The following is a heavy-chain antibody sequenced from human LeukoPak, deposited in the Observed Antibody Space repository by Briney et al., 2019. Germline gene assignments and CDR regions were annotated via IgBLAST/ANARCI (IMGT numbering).Heavy chain of an antibody. CDR3: ARGIGLGSGSDPAYNWFDP. CDR2: MNSDSGNT. J-gene: IGHJ5*02. V-gene: IGHV1-8*01. D-gene: IGHD3-10*01. Sequence: ASVKVSCKPSGYTLTSYDINWVPHPPGQGLEWMGWMNSDSGNTGYAQKFQGRVTMTRNTSISTAYMELSSLRSEDTAVYYCARGIGLGSGSDPAYNWFDPWGQGTLVTVSS. CDR1: GYTLTSYD.